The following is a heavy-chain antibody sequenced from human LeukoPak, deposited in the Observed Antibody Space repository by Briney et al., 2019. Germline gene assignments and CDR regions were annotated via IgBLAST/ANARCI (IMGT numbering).Heavy chain of an antibody. CDR1: GGSISSYY. Sequence: SETLSLTCTVSGGSISSYYWSWIRQPPGRGLEWIGYIYYSGSTNYNPSLKSRVTISVDTSKNQFSLKLSSVTAADTAVYYCARLTPLDAFDIWGRGTMVTVSS. V-gene: IGHV4-59*08. CDR2: IYYSGST. J-gene: IGHJ3*02. D-gene: IGHD3-16*01. CDR3: ARLTPLDAFDI.